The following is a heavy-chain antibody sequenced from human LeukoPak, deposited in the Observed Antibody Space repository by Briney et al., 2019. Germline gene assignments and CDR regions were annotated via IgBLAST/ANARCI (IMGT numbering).Heavy chain of an antibody. Sequence: PSETLSLTCAVYGGSFSGYYWSWIRQPPGKGLEWIGEINHSGSTNYNPSLKSRVTISVDTSKNQFSLKLSSVTAADTAVYYCARADSGLLEGFDPWGQGTLVTVSS. D-gene: IGHD1-1*01. CDR3: ARADSGLLEGFDP. CDR2: INHSGST. CDR1: GGSFSGYY. J-gene: IGHJ5*02. V-gene: IGHV4-34*01.